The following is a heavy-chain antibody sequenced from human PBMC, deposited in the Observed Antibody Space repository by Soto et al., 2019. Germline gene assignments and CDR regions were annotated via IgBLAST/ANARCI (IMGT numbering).Heavy chain of an antibody. CDR2: IKSKTDGGTT. V-gene: IGHV3-15*07. Sequence: EVQLVESGGGLVKPGGSLRLSCAASGFTFSNAWMNWVRQAPGKGLEWVGRIKSKTDGGTTDYAAPVKGRFTISRDDSKNTLYLQMNSLKTEVTAVYYCTTGRGLDCSSTSCSYYYYYGMGVWGQGTTVTVSS. CDR1: GFTFSNAW. J-gene: IGHJ6*02. D-gene: IGHD2-2*01. CDR3: TTGRGLDCSSTSCSYYYYYGMGV.